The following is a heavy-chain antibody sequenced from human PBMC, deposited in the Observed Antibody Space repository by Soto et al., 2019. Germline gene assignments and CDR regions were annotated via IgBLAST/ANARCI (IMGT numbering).Heavy chain of an antibody. V-gene: IGHV1-69*13. CDR3: PESDCSGGSCYREYTDYYYYYGMDV. CDR2: IIPIFGTA. CDR1: GGTFISYA. Sequence: GCPVKVSCKASGGTFISYAISWVRQAPGQGLEWMGGIIPIFGTANYAQKFQGRVTITADESTSTAYMELSSLRSEDTAVYYCPESDCSGGSCYREYTDYYYYYGMDVWGQGTTVTVSS. D-gene: IGHD2-15*01. J-gene: IGHJ6*02.